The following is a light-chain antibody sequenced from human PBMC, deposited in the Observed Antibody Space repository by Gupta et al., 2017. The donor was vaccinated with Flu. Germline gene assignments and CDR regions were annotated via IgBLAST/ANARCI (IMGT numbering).Light chain of an antibody. CDR2: KVS. Sequence: QSALTQPASVSASPGQSIAISCTGTNSDMGAYNYVSSYQQHPGKAPSLMMYKVSNRPSGMSSRSSGSKYGTTEPTTISGLQSEYEAEYCYGSYGTGFVLGGGTKVTVL. CDR1: NSDMGAYNY. J-gene: IGLJ2*01. CDR3: GSYGTGFV. V-gene: IGLV2-14*01.